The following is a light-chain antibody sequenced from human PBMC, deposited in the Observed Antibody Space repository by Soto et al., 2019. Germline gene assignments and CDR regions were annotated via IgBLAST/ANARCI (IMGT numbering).Light chain of an antibody. CDR2: GAS. Sequence: EIVLTQSPGTLSLSPGERATLSCRASQSVSSSYLAWYQQKSGQAPRLLIYGASSRATGIPDRFSGSGSGTDFTLTISRLEPEDFAVYYCQQYGRSPGWTFGQGTKVEIK. CDR1: QSVSSSY. V-gene: IGKV3-20*01. J-gene: IGKJ1*01. CDR3: QQYGRSPGWT.